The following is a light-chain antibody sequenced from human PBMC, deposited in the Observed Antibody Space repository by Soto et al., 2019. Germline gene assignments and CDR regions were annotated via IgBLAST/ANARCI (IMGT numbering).Light chain of an antibody. CDR2: EVT. CDR3: SSYSSSTTLRV. Sequence: QSALTQPASVSGSPGQSITISCTGTSNDVGGHNYVSWYQQYPGKAPKVMIYEVTNRPSGVSNRFSGSKSGNTASLTISGLQAEDEADYYCSSYSSSTTLRVFGTGTKVT. CDR1: SNDVGGHNY. V-gene: IGLV2-14*01. J-gene: IGLJ1*01.